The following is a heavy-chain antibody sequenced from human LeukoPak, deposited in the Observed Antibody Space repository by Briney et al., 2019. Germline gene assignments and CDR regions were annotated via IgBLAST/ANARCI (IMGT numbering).Heavy chain of an antibody. V-gene: IGHV1-69*01. CDR1: GGTFSSYA. J-gene: IGHJ5*02. CDR2: IIPIFGTA. CDR3: ARVRYYDILTGYQSVWFDP. D-gene: IGHD3-9*01. Sequence: ASVKVSCKASGGTFSSYAISWVRQAPGQGLEWMGGIIPIFGTANYAQKFQGRVTITADESTSTAYMELSSLRSEDTAVYYCARVRYYDILTGYQSVWFDPWGQGTLVTVSS.